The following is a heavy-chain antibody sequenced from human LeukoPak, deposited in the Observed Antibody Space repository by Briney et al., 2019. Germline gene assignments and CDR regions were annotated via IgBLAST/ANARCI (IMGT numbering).Heavy chain of an antibody. V-gene: IGHV4-39*01. CDR1: GGSISRSSYY. Sequence: NASETLSLTCTVSGGSISRSSYYWGWIRQPPGKGLEWIGSIYYSGSTYYNPSLKSRVTISVDTSKNQFSLKLSSVTAADTAVYYCARLERQKLIDSVLYHYFDLWGRGALVTVSS. CDR2: IYYSGST. CDR3: ARLERQKLIDSVLYHYFDL. D-gene: IGHD3-22*01. J-gene: IGHJ2*01.